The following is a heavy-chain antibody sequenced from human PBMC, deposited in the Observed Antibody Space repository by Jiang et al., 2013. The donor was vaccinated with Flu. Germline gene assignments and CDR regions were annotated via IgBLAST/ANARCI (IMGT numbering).Heavy chain of an antibody. Sequence: GSGLVKPSETLSLTCAVYGGSFSGYYWSWIRQPPGKGLEWIGEINHSGSTNYNPSLKSRVTISVDTSKNQFSLKLSSVTAADTAVYYCARTTRPGYGYFDLWGRGTLVTVSS. J-gene: IGHJ2*01. D-gene: IGHD1-1*01. CDR2: INHSGST. CDR3: ARTTRPGYGYFDL. V-gene: IGHV4-34*01. CDR1: GGSFSGYY.